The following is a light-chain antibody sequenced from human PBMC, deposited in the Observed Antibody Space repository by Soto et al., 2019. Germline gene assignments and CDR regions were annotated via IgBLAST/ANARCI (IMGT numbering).Light chain of an antibody. V-gene: IGLV2-14*03. CDR1: SSDIGGYDH. J-gene: IGLJ1*01. CDR2: EVR. CDR3: SSYTSSAQEV. Sequence: QSALTQPASVSESPGQSITISCTGTSSDIGGYDHVSWFQQYPDKAPTLVIYEVRNRPLGVSSRFSGSKSGNTASLTISGLQAEDEADYYCSSYTSSAQEVFGTGTKLTVL.